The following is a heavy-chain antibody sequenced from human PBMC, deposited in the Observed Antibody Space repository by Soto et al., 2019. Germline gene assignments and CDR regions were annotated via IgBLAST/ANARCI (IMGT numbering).Heavy chain of an antibody. Sequence: ASVKVSCKASGYTFTSYAMHWVRQAPGQRLEWMGWINAGNGNTKYSQKFQGRVTITRDTSASTAYMELSSLRSEDTAVYYCARDRPYYYDSSGYPYSTAASDIWGQGTMVTVS. J-gene: IGHJ3*02. D-gene: IGHD3-22*01. V-gene: IGHV1-3*01. CDR1: GYTFTSYA. CDR2: INAGNGNT. CDR3: ARDRPYYYDSSGYPYSTAASDI.